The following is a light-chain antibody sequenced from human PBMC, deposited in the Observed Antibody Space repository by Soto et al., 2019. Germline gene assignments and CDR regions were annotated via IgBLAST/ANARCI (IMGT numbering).Light chain of an antibody. CDR3: SSYGGYNNVV. J-gene: IGLJ1*01. CDR2: EVN. CDR1: SXDVGGYNY. V-gene: IGLV2-8*01. Sequence: QSVLTQPHSASGSPGQSVTISCTGTSXDVGGYNYVSWFQQHPGKAPKLIIHEVNQRPSGVPDRFSGSKSGNTASLTVSGLQAEDEGTYYCSSYGGYNNVVFGTGTKVNLL.